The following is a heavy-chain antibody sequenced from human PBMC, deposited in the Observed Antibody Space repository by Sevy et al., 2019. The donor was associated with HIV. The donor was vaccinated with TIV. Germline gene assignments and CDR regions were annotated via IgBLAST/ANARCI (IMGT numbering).Heavy chain of an antibody. V-gene: IGHV1-24*01. CDR1: GYTLSEVS. CDR3: VIGDTPRLTGSGTRLKDQSLNYFHF. CDR2: FVPEDGEI. D-gene: IGHD2-2*01. J-gene: IGHJ4*02. Sequence: ASVKVSCKVPGYTLSEVSMHWVRQAPGKGLEWMGGFVPEDGEIVDAQKLQGRVTVAEDTLTDTAYLEVTNLRSEDTATYFCVIGDTPRLTGSGTRLKDQSLNYFHFWGQGTLVTVSS.